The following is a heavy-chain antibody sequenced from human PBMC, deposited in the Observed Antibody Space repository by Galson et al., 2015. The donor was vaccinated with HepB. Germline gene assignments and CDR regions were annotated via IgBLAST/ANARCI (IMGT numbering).Heavy chain of an antibody. CDR1: GYTFTSYD. V-gene: IGHV1-8*01. CDR2: MNPNSGNT. Sequence: SVKASCKASGYTFTSYDISWVRQATGQGLEWMGWMNPNSGNTGYAQKFQGRVTMTRNTSISTAYMELSSLRSEDTAVYYCARGSRWFGESNDAFDIWGQGTMVTVSS. D-gene: IGHD3-10*01. CDR3: ARGSRWFGESNDAFDI. J-gene: IGHJ3*02.